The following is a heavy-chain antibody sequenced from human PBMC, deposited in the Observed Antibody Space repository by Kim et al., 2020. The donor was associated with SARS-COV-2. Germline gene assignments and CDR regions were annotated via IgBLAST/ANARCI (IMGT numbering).Heavy chain of an antibody. CDR2: ISTENGQT. Sequence: ASVKVSCKTSGYTFTNFGLSWVRQTPGQGLEWLGWISTENGQTNYAPKFRDRLTMTTDNSTRTGYLELRSLKFDDTAIYYCARESSDHWGQGTLVTVSS. CDR1: GYTFTNFG. CDR3: ARESSDH. V-gene: IGHV1-18*01. J-gene: IGHJ4*02.